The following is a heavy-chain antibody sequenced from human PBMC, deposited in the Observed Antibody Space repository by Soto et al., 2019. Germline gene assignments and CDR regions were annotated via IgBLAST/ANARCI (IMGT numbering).Heavy chain of an antibody. V-gene: IGHV4-59*01. CDR3: ARGKVDYYDSSGYPSYWYFDL. Sequence: QVQLQESGPGLVKPSETLSLTCTVSGGSISSYYWSWIRQPPGKGLEWIGYIYYSGSTNYNPSLTSRVTISVDTSKNQFSLKLSSVPAADTAVYYCARGKVDYYDSSGYPSYWYFDLWGRGTLVTVSS. CDR1: GGSISSYY. D-gene: IGHD3-22*01. J-gene: IGHJ2*01. CDR2: IYYSGST.